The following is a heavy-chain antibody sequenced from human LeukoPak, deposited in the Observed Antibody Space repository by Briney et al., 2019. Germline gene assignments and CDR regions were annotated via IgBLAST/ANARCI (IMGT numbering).Heavy chain of an antibody. J-gene: IGHJ4*02. V-gene: IGHV3-7*01. D-gene: IGHD3-22*01. CDR2: IKQDGSEK. CDR1: GFTFSSYW. CDR3: ASTLDYYDSSGYFDY. Sequence: GGSLRLSCAAPGFTFSSYWMSWVRQAPGKGLEWVANIKQDGSEKYYVDSVKGRFTISRDNAKNSLYLQMNSRRAEDTAVYYCASTLDYYDSSGYFDYWGQGTLVTVSS.